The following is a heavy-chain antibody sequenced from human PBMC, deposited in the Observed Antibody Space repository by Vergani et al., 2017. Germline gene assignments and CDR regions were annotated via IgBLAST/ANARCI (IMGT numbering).Heavy chain of an antibody. CDR1: GFTFSSYS. V-gene: IGHV3-21*01. D-gene: IGHD3-22*01. J-gene: IGHJ4*02. Sequence: VQLVESGGGLVKPWGSLRLSCAASGFTFSSYSMNWVRQAPGKGLEWVSSISSSSSTIYYADSVKGRFTISRDNAKNSLYLQMNSLRAEDTAVYYCASGVSVPYYYDSSGYYPLFDYWGQGTLVTVSS. CDR3: ASGVSVPYYYDSSGYYPLFDY. CDR2: ISSSSSTI.